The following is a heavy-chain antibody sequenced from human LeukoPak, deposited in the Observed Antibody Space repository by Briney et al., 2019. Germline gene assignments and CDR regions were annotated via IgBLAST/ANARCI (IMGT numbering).Heavy chain of an antibody. D-gene: IGHD3-9*01. V-gene: IGHV3-11*01. CDR1: GFSIGDYY. CDR3: ARARAAYFALFQH. Sequence: PGGSLRLSCAASGFSIGDYYMSWVRQAPGKGLEWISYISSGAGGTMKYADSVKGRFTISRDNAQNSLFLQMNSLRAEDTAVYFCARARAAYFALFQHWGQGSLSSSRQ. J-gene: IGHJ1*01. CDR2: ISSGAGGTM.